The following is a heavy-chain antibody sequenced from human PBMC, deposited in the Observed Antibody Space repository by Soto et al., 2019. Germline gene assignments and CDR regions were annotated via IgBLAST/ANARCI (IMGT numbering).Heavy chain of an antibody. CDR2: INTAKDNT. Sequence: QVQLVQSGAEVKKPGASVKVSCKASGYTFTSYAMHWVRQAPGQRLEWMGWINTAKDNTKYSQKFQGRVTITRDTSARIVYMELSSLRSEDTAVYYCARGSSWSYFDYWGQGTLVTVSS. CDR3: ARGSSWSYFDY. J-gene: IGHJ4*02. CDR1: GYTFTSYA. V-gene: IGHV1-3*04. D-gene: IGHD6-13*01.